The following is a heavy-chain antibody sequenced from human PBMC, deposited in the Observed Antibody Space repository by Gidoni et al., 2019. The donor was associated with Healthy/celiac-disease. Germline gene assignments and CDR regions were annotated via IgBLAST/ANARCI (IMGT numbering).Heavy chain of an antibody. D-gene: IGHD1-20*01. V-gene: IGHV5-51*01. CDR3: ARQYMCDY. CDR2: IYPGDSDT. J-gene: IGHJ4*02. CDR1: GYSFTNYW. Sequence: EVQLVQSAAEVIKPGESLKISCKASGYSFTNYWIGWLRQMPGKGLEWMGIIYPGDSDTKYSPSFQGQVTISADKSTSTAYLQWSSLKASDTAIYYCARQYMCDYWGQGTLVTVSS.